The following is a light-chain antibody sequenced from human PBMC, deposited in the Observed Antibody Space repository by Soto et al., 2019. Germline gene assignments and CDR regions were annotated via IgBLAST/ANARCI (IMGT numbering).Light chain of an antibody. V-gene: IGLV2-11*01. CDR3: CSYAHNYVYVV. CDR2: DAS. Sequence: QSALTQPRSVSGSPGQSVTISCIGTSSDDGGHNFVSWYQQHPGKAPKLMIYDASKRPSGVPYRFSGSRSGNTASLTISGLQAEDEAADYCCSYAHNYVYVVFGGGTKLTVL. CDR1: SSDDGGHNF. J-gene: IGLJ2*01.